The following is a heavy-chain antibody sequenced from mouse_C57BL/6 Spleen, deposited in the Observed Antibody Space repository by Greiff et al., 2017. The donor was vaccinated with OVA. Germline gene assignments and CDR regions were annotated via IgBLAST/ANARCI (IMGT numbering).Heavy chain of an antibody. CDR3: ARDWYYGSSSWFAY. Sequence: VQLQQPGAELVKPGASVTMSCKASGYTFTSYWITWVKQRPGQGLEWIGDIYPGSGSTNYNEKFKSKATLTVDTSSSTAYMQLSSLTSEDSAVYYCARDWYYGSSSWFAYWGQGTLVTVSA. CDR1: GYTFTSYW. D-gene: IGHD1-1*01. V-gene: IGHV1-55*01. J-gene: IGHJ3*01. CDR2: IYPGSGST.